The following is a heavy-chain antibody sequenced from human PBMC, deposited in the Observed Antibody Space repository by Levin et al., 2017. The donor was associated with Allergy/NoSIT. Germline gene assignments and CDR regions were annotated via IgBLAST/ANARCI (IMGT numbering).Heavy chain of an antibody. CDR3: TTEPVVGAIQPGDSLVGATTVGYVDY. J-gene: IGHJ4*02. Sequence: KPGGSLRLSCAASGFTFSNAWMSWVRQAPGKGLEWVGRIKSKTDGGTTDYAAPVKGRFTISRDDSKNTLYLQMNSLKTEDTAVYYCTTEPVVGAIQPGDSLVGATTVGYVDYWGQGTLVTVSS. CDR2: IKSKTDGGTT. D-gene: IGHD1-26*01. V-gene: IGHV3-15*01. CDR1: GFTFSNAW.